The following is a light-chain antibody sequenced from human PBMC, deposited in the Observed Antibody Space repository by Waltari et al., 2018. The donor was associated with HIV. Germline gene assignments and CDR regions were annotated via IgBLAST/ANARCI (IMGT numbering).Light chain of an antibody. CDR1: QNVLYSSNNKNF. Sequence: SPDSLAVSLGERATINCKSSQNVLYSSNNKNFLAWYQQKPRQPPKLLIYWASTRQSGVPDRFSGSGSWTNFTLTISSLQAEDVAVYYCQQYYSTPFTFGPGTKVDIK. J-gene: IGKJ3*01. CDR3: QQYYSTPFT. V-gene: IGKV4-1*01. CDR2: WAS.